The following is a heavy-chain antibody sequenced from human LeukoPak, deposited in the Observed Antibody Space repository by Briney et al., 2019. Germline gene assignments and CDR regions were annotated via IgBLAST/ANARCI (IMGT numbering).Heavy chain of an antibody. V-gene: IGHV4-59*08. Sequence: SETLSLTCTVSGGSISSYYWSWVRQPPGKGLEWIGYIYYSGSTNYNPSLKSRVTISVDTSKNQFSLKLSSVTAADTAVYYCARLCSGGSCYSMSAFDIWGQGTMVTVSS. D-gene: IGHD2-15*01. J-gene: IGHJ3*02. CDR1: GGSISSYY. CDR2: IYYSGST. CDR3: ARLCSGGSCYSMSAFDI.